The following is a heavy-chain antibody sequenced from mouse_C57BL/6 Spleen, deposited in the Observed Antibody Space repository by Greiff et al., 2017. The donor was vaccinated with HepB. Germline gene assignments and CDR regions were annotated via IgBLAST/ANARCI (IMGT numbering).Heavy chain of an antibody. CDR3: ATGGLRQYYFDY. J-gene: IGHJ2*01. V-gene: IGHV1-52*01. CDR2: IDPSDSET. CDR1: GYTFTSYW. D-gene: IGHD2-4*01. Sequence: QVQLQQSGAELVRPGSSVKLSCKASGYTFTSYWMHWVKQRPIQGLEWIGNIDPSDSETHYNQKFKDKATLTVDKSSSTAYMQLSSLTSEDSAVYYCATGGLRQYYFDYWGQGTTLTVSS.